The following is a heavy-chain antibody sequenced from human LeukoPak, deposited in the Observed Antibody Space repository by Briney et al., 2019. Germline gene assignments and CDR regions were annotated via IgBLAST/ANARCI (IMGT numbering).Heavy chain of an antibody. CDR3: AGDSGLELLYFDY. Sequence: GRSLRLSCAASGFTFSSYAMHWVRQAPGKGREGVAVISYDGSNKYYADSVKGRFTISRDNYKTPLYLKMNRLTDEDTAVYYCAGDSGLELLYFDYWGQGTLVTVSS. D-gene: IGHD1-7*01. CDR1: GFTFSSYA. V-gene: IGHV3-30*01. CDR2: ISYDGSNK. J-gene: IGHJ4*02.